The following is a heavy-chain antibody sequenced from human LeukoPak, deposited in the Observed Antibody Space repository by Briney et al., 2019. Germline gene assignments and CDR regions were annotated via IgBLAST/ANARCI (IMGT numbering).Heavy chain of an antibody. V-gene: IGHV4-59*01. CDR1: GGSISSYY. J-gene: IGHJ4*02. Sequence: SETLSLTCTVSGGSISSYYWSRIRQPPGKGLEWIGYIYYSGSTNYNPSLKSRVTISVDTSKNQFSLKLSSVTAADTAVYYCARAQYYYDSSGYYPYYFDYWGQGTLVTVSS. CDR3: ARAQYYYDSSGYYPYYFDY. D-gene: IGHD3-22*01. CDR2: IYYSGST.